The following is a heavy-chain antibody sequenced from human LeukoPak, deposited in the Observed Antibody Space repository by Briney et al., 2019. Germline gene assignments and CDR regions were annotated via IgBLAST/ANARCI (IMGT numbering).Heavy chain of an antibody. CDR3: ARVGSSSWYIDY. CDR2: ISSSSSYI. V-gene: IGHV3-21*01. J-gene: IGHJ4*02. CDR1: GFTFSSYS. D-gene: IGHD6-13*01. Sequence: PGGSLRLSCAASGFTFSSYSMNWVRQAPGKGLEWVSSISSSSSYIYYADSVKGRFTISRDNAKNSLYLQMNSLRAEDTAVYYCARVGSSSWYIDYWGQGTLVTVSS.